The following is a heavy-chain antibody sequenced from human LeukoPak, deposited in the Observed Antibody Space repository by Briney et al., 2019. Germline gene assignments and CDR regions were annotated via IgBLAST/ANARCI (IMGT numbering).Heavy chain of an antibody. Sequence: SETLSLTCTVSGGSISGGGYYWSWIRQHPGKGLEWIGYIYYSGSTYYNPSLKSRVTISVDTSKNQFSLKLSSVTAADTAVYYCASSAQKYCSGGSCLAFDIWGQGTMVTVSS. J-gene: IGHJ3*02. CDR1: GGSISGGGYY. V-gene: IGHV4-31*03. CDR2: IYYSGST. CDR3: ASSAQKYCSGGSCLAFDI. D-gene: IGHD2-15*01.